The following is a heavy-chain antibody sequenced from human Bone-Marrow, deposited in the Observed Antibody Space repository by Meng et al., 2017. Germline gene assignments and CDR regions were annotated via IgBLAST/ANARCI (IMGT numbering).Heavy chain of an antibody. D-gene: IGHD5-12*01. CDR3: ARVLWLRRNQRFDY. CDR1: TGSIISSSYY. CDR2: FYYSGST. V-gene: IGHV4-39*01. J-gene: IGHJ4*02. Sequence: QLQLQESGPGLVKPSETLSPTCAVSTGSIISSSYYWGWIRQPPGKGLEWIGSFYYSGSTYYNPSLKSRVTISADTSKNQFSLKLSSVTAADTAVYYCARVLWLRRNQRFDYWGQGTLVTVSS.